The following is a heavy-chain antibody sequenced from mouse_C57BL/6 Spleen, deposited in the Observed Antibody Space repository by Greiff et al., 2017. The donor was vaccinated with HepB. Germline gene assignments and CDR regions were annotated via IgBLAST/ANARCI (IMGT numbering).Heavy chain of an antibody. D-gene: IGHD1-1*01. V-gene: IGHV1-22*01. Sequence: VQLQQSGPELVKPGASVKMSCKASGYTFTDYNMHWVKQSHGKSLEWIGYINPNNGGTSYNQKFKGKATLTVNKSSSTAYMELRSLTSEDSAVYYCARLKYYGSLYYFDYWGQGTTLTVSS. CDR3: ARLKYYGSLYYFDY. CDR1: GYTFTDYN. J-gene: IGHJ2*01. CDR2: INPNNGGT.